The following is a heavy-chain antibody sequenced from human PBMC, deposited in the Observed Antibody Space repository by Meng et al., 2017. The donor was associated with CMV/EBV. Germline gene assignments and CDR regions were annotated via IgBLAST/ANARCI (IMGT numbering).Heavy chain of an antibody. CDR1: GFNFSSYW. Sequence: GESLKISWAAAGFNFSSYWMSWVRQAPGKGLEWVANIKQDGSEKYYVDSVKGRFTISRDNAKNSLYLQMNSLRAEDTAVYYCARIVTQWRYCSSTSCYKSGYFDLWGRGTLVTVSS. CDR3: ARIVTQWRYCSSTSCYKSGYFDL. V-gene: IGHV3-7*01. J-gene: IGHJ2*01. CDR2: IKQDGSEK. D-gene: IGHD2-2*01.